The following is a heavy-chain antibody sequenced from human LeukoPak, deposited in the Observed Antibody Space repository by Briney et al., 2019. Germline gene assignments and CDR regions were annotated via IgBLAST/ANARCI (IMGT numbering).Heavy chain of an antibody. CDR3: ASDDNTMPYL. CDR2: INPSGGST. CDR1: YTXTXXY. Sequence: YTXTXXYXXXVRXAPXQGLEWMGIINPSGGSTSYAQKFQGRVTMTRDTSTSTVYMELSSLRSEDTAVYYCASDDNTMPYLWGRGTLVTVSS. D-gene: IGHD2-2*01. J-gene: IGHJ2*01. V-gene: IGHV1-46*01.